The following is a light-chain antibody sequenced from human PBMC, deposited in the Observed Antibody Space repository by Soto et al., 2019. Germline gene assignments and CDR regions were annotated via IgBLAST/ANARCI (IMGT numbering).Light chain of an antibody. CDR2: GNS. CDR1: RSNIGAGYG. V-gene: IGLV1-40*01. CDR3: QSYDSSLSGWV. J-gene: IGLJ3*02. Sequence: QSVLTQPPSVSGAPGQRVTISCTGSRSNIGAGYGVHWYQQLPGTAPKLLIYGNSNRPSGVPDRFSGSKSGTSASLAITGXXXXXXXXXXXQSYDSSLSGWVFGGGTKLTV.